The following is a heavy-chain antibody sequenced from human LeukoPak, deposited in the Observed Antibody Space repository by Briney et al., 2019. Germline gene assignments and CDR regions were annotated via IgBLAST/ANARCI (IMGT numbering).Heavy chain of an antibody. V-gene: IGHV4-59*02. CDR3: ARGPGPGSSGEIDY. J-gene: IGHJ4*02. CDR2: IFYSGST. CDR1: GGSVSGYY. Sequence: SETLSLTCTVSGGSVSGYYWSWIRQPPGKGVEWSGYIFYSGSTNYNPSLKSRVSISVDTSKNQFSLKLSSVTAADTAVYYCARGPGPGSSGEIDYWGQGTLVTVSS. D-gene: IGHD6-19*01.